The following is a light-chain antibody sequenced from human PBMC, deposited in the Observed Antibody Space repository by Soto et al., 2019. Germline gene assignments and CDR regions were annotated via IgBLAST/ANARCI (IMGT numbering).Light chain of an antibody. CDR2: EVS. CDR3: NSYTGSSTYV. J-gene: IGLJ1*01. Sequence: QSALTQPPSVSGSPGHSVAISCTGTSSDVGSYNRVSWYQQPPGAAPKLLIYEVSNRPSGVPDRFSGSKSGNTASLTISGLQADDEADYYCNSYTGSSTYVFGTGTQLTVL. CDR1: SSDVGSYNR. V-gene: IGLV2-18*02.